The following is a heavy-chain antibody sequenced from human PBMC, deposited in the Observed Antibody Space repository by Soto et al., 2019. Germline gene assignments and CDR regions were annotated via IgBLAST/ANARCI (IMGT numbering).Heavy chain of an antibody. CDR3: ARGAAGQQLVKYGVDY. CDR2: IIPIFGTA. D-gene: IGHD6-13*01. CDR1: GGTFSSYA. J-gene: IGHJ4*02. Sequence: ASVKVSCKASGGTFSSYAISWVRQAPGQGLEWMGGIIPIFGTANYAQKFQGRVTITADESTSTAYMELSSLRSEDAAVYYCARGAAGQQLVKYGVDYWGQGTLVTVSS. V-gene: IGHV1-69*13.